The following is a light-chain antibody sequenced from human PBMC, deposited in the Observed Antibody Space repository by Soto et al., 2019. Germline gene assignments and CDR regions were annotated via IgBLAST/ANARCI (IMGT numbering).Light chain of an antibody. J-gene: IGLJ1*01. V-gene: IGLV1-44*01. CDR3: AAWDDSLNGPV. CDR1: SSNIGRNT. Sequence: QPVLTQPPTASGTPGQRVTISCSGSSSNIGRNTVTWYQQLPGTAPKLLIYNNSQRPSGVPDRFSGSKSGSSASLAISGLQSVDEADYYCAAWDDSLNGPVFGTGTKLTVL. CDR2: NNS.